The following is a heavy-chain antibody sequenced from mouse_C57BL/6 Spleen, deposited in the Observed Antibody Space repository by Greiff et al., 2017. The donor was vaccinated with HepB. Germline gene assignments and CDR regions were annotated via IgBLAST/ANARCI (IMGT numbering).Heavy chain of an antibody. D-gene: IGHD2-1*01. V-gene: IGHV1-77*01. Sequence: QVQLQQSGAELVKPGASVKISCKASGYTFTDYYINWVKQRPGQGLEWIGKIGPGSGSTYYNEKFKGKATLTADKSSSTAYLQLSSLTSEDAAVYFGARPPYGNYWYFEVWGTGTTVTVSS. J-gene: IGHJ1*03. CDR2: IGPGSGST. CDR1: GYTFTDYY. CDR3: ARPPYGNYWYFEV.